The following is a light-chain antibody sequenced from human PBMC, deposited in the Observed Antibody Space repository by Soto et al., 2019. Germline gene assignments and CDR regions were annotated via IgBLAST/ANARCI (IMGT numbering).Light chain of an antibody. V-gene: IGKV4-1*01. J-gene: IGKJ2*01. CDR3: QQYYSTPYT. Sequence: DIVMTQSPDSLAVSLGERATINCKSSQSVLYRSNNENYLAWYQQKPGQPPKLLIYWASTRESGVPDRFSGSGSGTDFNLTISSLQAEDVAVYYCQQYYSTPYTFGQGTKLEIK. CDR2: WAS. CDR1: QSVLYRSNNENY.